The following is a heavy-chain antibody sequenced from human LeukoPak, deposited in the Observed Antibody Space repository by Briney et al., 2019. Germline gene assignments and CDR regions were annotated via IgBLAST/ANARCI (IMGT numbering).Heavy chain of an antibody. J-gene: IGHJ4*02. CDR2: VYTSGST. V-gene: IGHV4-4*07. CDR3: ARENSGNCGFDY. Sequence: ASETLSLTCTVSGGSISSYYWSWVRQPAGKGLEWIGRVYTSGSTKYNPSLKSRVTMSVDTSQYQFSLKLSSVTAADTAVYYCARENSGNCGFDYWGQGTLVTVSS. D-gene: IGHD3-10*01. CDR1: GGSISSYY.